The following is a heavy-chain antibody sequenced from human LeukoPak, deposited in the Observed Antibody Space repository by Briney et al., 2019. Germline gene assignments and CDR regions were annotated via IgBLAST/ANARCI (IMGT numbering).Heavy chain of an antibody. V-gene: IGHV3-48*04. CDR1: GFMFSSYS. Sequence: PGGSLRLSCAAPGFMFSSYSWNWVRRAPGKGLEWISYISTSASTKYYADSVKGRFTISRDNAKHSLYLQMNSLRVEDTAVYYCARGGLGSWTFDSWGQGTLVTVSS. J-gene: IGHJ4*02. CDR2: ISTSASTK. CDR3: ARGGLGSWTFDS. D-gene: IGHD3-10*01.